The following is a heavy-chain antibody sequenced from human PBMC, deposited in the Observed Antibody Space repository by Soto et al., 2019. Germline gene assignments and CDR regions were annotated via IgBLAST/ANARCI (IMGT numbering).Heavy chain of an antibody. CDR3: ARRSMYGDYDS. CDR1: GYTFTSHY. Sequence: GASVKVSCKASGYTFTSHYIYCVRQAPGEGLEWMGLINPSDYSTLYARNFQGRVTMTRDTSTSTVYMELSSLRFEDTAVYYCARRSMYGDYDSWGQGTLVTVSS. D-gene: IGHD4-17*01. J-gene: IGHJ5*01. CDR2: INPSDYST. V-gene: IGHV1-46*03.